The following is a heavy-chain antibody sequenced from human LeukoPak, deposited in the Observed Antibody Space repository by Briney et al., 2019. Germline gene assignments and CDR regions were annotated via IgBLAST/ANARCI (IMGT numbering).Heavy chain of an antibody. J-gene: IGHJ6*03. V-gene: IGHV5-51*01. CDR2: IYPGDSDT. CDR3: ARRLVGADYYYYMDV. D-gene: IGHD1-26*01. Sequence: GESLKISCKGSGYSFTSYWIGWVRQMPGKGLEWMGIIYPGDSDTRYSPSFQGQVTISADKSISTAYLQWSSLKASDTAMYYCARRLVGADYYYYMDVWGKGNTATVS. CDR1: GYSFTSYW.